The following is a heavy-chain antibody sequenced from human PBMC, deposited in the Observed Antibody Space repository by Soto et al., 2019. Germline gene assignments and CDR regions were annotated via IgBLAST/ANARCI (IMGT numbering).Heavy chain of an antibody. CDR1: GGSISSYY. D-gene: IGHD3-10*01. CDR3: ARTGGDYYGSGSYFNYFDY. Sequence: SETLSLTCTVSGGSISSYYWSWIRQPPGKGLEWIGYIYYSGSTNYNPSLKSRVTISVDTSKNQFSLKLSSVTAADTAVYYCARTGGDYYGSGSYFNYFDYWGQGTLVTVSS. J-gene: IGHJ4*02. CDR2: IYYSGST. V-gene: IGHV4-59*01.